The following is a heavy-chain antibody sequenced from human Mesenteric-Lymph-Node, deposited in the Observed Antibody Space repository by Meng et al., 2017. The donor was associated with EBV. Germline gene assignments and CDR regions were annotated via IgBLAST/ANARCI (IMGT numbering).Heavy chain of an antibody. CDR3: ASGYSAYDVPLYFDY. D-gene: IGHD5-12*01. J-gene: IGHJ4*02. CDR2: VDHSGGT. CDR1: GVSLSGYY. V-gene: IGHV4-34*01. Sequence: QVQLQQWGAGLVKPSETLSLTCAVHGVSLSGYYWSWIRQSPGKGLEWIGEVDHSGGTNYNPSLKSRVTISVDRSKNQFSLKLNSVTAADTAVYYCASGYSAYDVPLYFDYWGQGALVTVS.